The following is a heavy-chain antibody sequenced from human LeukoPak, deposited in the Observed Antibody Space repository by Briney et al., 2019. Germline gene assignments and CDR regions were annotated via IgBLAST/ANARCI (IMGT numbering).Heavy chain of an antibody. CDR1: GFTVSSNY. CDR2: IYSGGST. CDR3: ARDLGGTHTGVDY. V-gene: IGHV3-66*02. Sequence: GGSLRLSCAASGFTVSSNYMSWVRQAPGKGLEWVSVIYSGGSTYYADSVKGRFTISRDNSKNTLYLQMNSLRAEDTAVYYCARDLGGTHTGVDYWGQGTLVTVSS. J-gene: IGHJ4*02. D-gene: IGHD1-26*01.